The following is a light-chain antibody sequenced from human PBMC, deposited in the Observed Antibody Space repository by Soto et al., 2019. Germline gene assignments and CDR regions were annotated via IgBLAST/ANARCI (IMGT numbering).Light chain of an antibody. J-gene: IGKJ1*01. Sequence: IVLTQSPRTLSLSPGERATLSCRASQSLSNYYLAWYQLKPGQAPTLLMYGASNRAAGFPDRFSGSGSGTDFTLTISRLEPEDFAVYVCQQYESSPWTFGQGTEVEI. V-gene: IGKV3-20*01. CDR1: QSLSNYY. CDR2: GAS. CDR3: QQYESSPWT.